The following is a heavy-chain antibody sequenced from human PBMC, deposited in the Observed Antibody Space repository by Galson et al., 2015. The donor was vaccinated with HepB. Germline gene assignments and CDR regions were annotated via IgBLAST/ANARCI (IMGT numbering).Heavy chain of an antibody. D-gene: IGHD3-10*01. CDR3: TRGPYASGSQFDY. CDR1: GFTFDDYA. J-gene: IGHJ4*02. V-gene: IGHV3-9*01. CDR2: ITWNSGSI. Sequence: SLRLSCAASGFTFDDYAMHWVRQPPGKGLEWVSGITWNSGSIGYGDSVKGRFTISRDNARNSLYLQMNSLRTEDTALYYCTRGPYASGSQFDYWGQGTLVTVSS.